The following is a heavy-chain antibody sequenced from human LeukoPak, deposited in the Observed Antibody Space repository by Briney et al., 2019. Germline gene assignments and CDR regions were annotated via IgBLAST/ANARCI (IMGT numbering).Heavy chain of an antibody. CDR3: ARPKNSGSYHGDAFDI. CDR1: GGSTSSYY. J-gene: IGHJ3*02. Sequence: SETLSLTCSVSGGSTSSYYWSWIRQPAGKGREWIGRIYTTGNTDYNPSLKSRVTMSVDTSKNQFSLKLSSVTAADTAVYYCARPKNSGSYHGDAFDIWGQGTMVTVSS. D-gene: IGHD1-26*01. V-gene: IGHV4-4*07. CDR2: IYTTGNT.